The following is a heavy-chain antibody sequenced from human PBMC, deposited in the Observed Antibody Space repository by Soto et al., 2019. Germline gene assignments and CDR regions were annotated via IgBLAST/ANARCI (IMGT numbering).Heavy chain of an antibody. V-gene: IGHV3-7*04. Sequence: EVQLVESGGGLVQPGGSLRLSCAASGFTFSSYWMSWVRQAPGKGLEWVANIKQDGSEKYYVDSVKGRFTISRDNAKNLLFLQIQSPRAEETAVYYCSGFYQDSNGYLPSPYYYYYGMDVWGQGTTVTVSS. CDR2: IKQDGSEK. D-gene: IGHD3-22*01. CDR3: SGFYQDSNGYLPSPYYYYYGMDV. CDR1: GFTFSSYW. J-gene: IGHJ6*02.